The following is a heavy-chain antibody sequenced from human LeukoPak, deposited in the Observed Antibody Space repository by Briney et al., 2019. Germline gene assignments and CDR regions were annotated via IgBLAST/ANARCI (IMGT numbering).Heavy chain of an antibody. D-gene: IGHD3-10*01. Sequence: GGSLRLSCAASGFTFSDHYMSWIRQVPGKGLEWLSYIGDSPRSIYHADSVKGRFTISRDNAKNSVYLQMDSLSVEDTAVYCSRGHYGMDVWGQGTTVIVSS. CDR2: IGDSPRSI. J-gene: IGHJ6*02. CDR1: GFTFSDHY. V-gene: IGHV3-11*01. CDR3: RGHYGMDV.